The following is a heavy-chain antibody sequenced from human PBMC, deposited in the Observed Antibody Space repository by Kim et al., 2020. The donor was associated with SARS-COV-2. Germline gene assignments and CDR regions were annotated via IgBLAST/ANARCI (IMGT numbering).Heavy chain of an antibody. Sequence: SETLSLTCAVYGGSFSGYYWSWIRQPPGKGLEWIGEINHSGSTNYNPSLKSRVTISVDTSKNQFSLKLSSVTAADTAVYYCAREPYSSSSKYYFDYWGQGTLVTVSS. CDR2: INHSGST. J-gene: IGHJ4*02. CDR1: GGSFSGYY. CDR3: AREPYSSSSKYYFDY. D-gene: IGHD6-6*01. V-gene: IGHV4-34*01.